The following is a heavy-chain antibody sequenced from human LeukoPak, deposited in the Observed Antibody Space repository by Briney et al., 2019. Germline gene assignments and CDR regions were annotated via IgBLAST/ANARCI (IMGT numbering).Heavy chain of an antibody. D-gene: IGHD2/OR15-2a*01. CDR2: ISRSGDTL. CDR1: GFPFRDYY. CDR3: AREVVIFPDYYYYGMDV. Sequence: GGSLRLSCAASGFPFRDYYMTWIRQAPGKGLEWISYISRSGDTLYYADSVEGRFTISRDNAKNSLFLQMNSLRADDTAVYYCAREVVIFPDYYYYGMDVWGQGTAVTVSS. J-gene: IGHJ6*02. V-gene: IGHV3-11*01.